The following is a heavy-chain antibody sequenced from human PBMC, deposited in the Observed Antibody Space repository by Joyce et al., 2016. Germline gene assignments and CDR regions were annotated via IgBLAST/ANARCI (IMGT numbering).Heavy chain of an antibody. CDR1: GLTFSTYG. CDR3: ARDSHELGKAFDY. D-gene: IGHD7-27*01. CDR2: ILYDGSNR. J-gene: IGHJ4*02. V-gene: IGHV3-33*01. Sequence: QGKLVESGGGVVKPGSSLRLSCAASGLTFSTYGMHWVSQAPGKGLEWVEIILYDGSNRYYADSVRGRFTISRDNSKNTLYLQMNSLRAEDTAVYYCARDSHELGKAFDYWGQGTLVTVSS.